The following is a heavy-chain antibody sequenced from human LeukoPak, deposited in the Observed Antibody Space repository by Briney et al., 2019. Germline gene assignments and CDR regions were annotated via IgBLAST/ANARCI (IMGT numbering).Heavy chain of an antibody. CDR3: TRDLYYDFWSGSFDLGY. J-gene: IGHJ4*02. Sequence: GGSLRLSCTASGFTFGDYAMSWVRQAPGKGLEWVGFIRSKAYGGTTEYAASVKGRFTISRDDSKSIAYLQMNSLKTEDTAVYYCTRDLYYDFWSGSFDLGYWGQGTLVTVSS. V-gene: IGHV3-49*04. CDR1: GFTFGDYA. CDR2: IRSKAYGGTT. D-gene: IGHD3-3*01.